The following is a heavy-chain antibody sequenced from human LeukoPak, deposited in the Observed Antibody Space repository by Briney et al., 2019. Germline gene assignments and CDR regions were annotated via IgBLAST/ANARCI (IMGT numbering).Heavy chain of an antibody. J-gene: IGHJ4*02. CDR3: AKDSSYYGRSGCVAY. D-gene: IGHD3-22*01. Sequence: GGSLRLSCAASGFTFSGYGMHWVCQAPGKGLEWVAVISDDGSNKYYADSVKGRFTISRDNSRKTLYLQMDSLRAEDTAVYYCAKDSSYYGRSGCVAYWGQGTLVTVSS. V-gene: IGHV3-30*18. CDR1: GFTFSGYG. CDR2: ISDDGSNK.